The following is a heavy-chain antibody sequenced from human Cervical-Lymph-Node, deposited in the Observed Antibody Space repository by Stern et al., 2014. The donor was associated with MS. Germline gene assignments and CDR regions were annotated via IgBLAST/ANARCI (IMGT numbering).Heavy chain of an antibody. CDR3: TQRGSCTSTSCYSI. CDR1: GFTFSGSA. CDR2: IRSKPKNYST. J-gene: IGHJ4*02. Sequence: EDQLVESGGGLVQPGGSLKLSCTASGFTFSGSAVHWVRQAPGKGLEWVGRIRSKPKNYSTTYAASVKGRFTISRDESKNTAYLQMNSLKTEDTAVYYCTQRGSCTSTSCYSIWGQGTLVTVSS. V-gene: IGHV3-73*01. D-gene: IGHD2-2*01.